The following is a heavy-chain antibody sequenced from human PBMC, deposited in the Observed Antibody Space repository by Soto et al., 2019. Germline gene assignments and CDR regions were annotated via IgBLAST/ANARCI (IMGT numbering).Heavy chain of an antibody. J-gene: IGHJ6*02. CDR2: INAGNGNT. CDR1: GYTFTSYA. CDR3: AREVGEGATLYYYYGMDV. Sequence: ASVKVSCKASGYTFTSYAMHWVRQAPGQRLEWMGWINAGNGNTKYSQKFQGRVTITRDTSASTAYMELSSLRSEDTAVYYCAREVGEGATLYYYYGMDVWGQGTTVTVS. V-gene: IGHV1-3*01. D-gene: IGHD1-26*01.